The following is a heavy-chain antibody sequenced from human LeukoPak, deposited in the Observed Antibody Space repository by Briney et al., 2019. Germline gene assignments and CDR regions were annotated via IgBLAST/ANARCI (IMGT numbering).Heavy chain of an antibody. D-gene: IGHD3-3*01. CDR1: GYTFTSYG. CDR3: ARDGPHYDFWSGYSDY. V-gene: IGHV1-18*01. CDR2: ISAYNGNT. J-gene: IGHJ4*02. Sequence: ASVKVSCKASGYTFTSYGISWVRQAPGQGLEWMGWISAYNGNTNYAQKLQGRVTMTTDTSTSTAYVELRSLRSDDTAVYYCARDGPHYDFWSGYSDYWGRGTLVTVSS.